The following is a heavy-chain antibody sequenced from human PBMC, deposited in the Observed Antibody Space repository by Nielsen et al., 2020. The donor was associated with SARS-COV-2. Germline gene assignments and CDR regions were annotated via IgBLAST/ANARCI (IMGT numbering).Heavy chain of an antibody. D-gene: IGHD3-10*01. Sequence: ASVKVSCKASGYTFTGHYMHWMRQAPGQGPEWLGRVNPNSGATNYAQKLQGRVTLTRDASINTTYIELTRLTSDDTAVYYCARVRSSSGIWFDPWGQGTLVVVSS. CDR2: VNPNSGAT. CDR1: GYTFTGHY. V-gene: IGHV1-2*06. J-gene: IGHJ5*02. CDR3: ARVRSSSGIWFDP.